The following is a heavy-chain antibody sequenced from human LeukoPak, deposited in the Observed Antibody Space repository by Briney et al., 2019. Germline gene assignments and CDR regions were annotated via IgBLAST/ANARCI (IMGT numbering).Heavy chain of an antibody. CDR2: ISSSGSTI. J-gene: IGHJ5*02. V-gene: IGHV3-11*01. D-gene: IGHD3-10*01. CDR1: GFTFSDYY. Sequence: GGSLRLSCAASGFTFSDYYMSWIRQAPGKGLGWVSYISSSGSTIYYADSVKDRFTISRENAKNSLHLQMNSLGAEDTAVYYCASSPRNSPYYYGSGSYLWFDPWGQGTLVTVSS. CDR3: ASSPRNSPYYYGSGSYLWFDP.